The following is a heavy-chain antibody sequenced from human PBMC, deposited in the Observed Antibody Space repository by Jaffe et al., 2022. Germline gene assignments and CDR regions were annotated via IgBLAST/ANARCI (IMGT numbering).Heavy chain of an antibody. J-gene: IGHJ3*02. Sequence: QVQLVESGGGLVKPGGSLRLSCAASGFTFSDYSMSWIRQAPGTGLEWLSYIDSSESRIYYADSVKGRFTISRDNAKNSLYLQMNSLRAEDTAVYYCASSSQWPGVFDIWGQGTMVIVSS. CDR3: ASSSQWPGVFDI. CDR1: GFTFSDYS. D-gene: IGHD6-19*01. V-gene: IGHV3-11*01. CDR2: IDSSESRI.